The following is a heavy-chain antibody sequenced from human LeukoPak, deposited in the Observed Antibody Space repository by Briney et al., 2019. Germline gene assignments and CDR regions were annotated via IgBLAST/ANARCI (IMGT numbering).Heavy chain of an antibody. CDR3: ARTGGSFYFYYYMDV. CDR1: GGSFSGYY. Sequence: PSETLSLTCAVYGGSFSGYYWSWIRQPPGKGLEWIGEINHSGSTNYNPSLKSRVTMSIDSSKNQFSLKLSSVTAADTAVYYCARTGGSFYFYYYMDVWGKGTTVTVSS. CDR2: INHSGST. J-gene: IGHJ6*03. D-gene: IGHD1-26*01. V-gene: IGHV4-34*01.